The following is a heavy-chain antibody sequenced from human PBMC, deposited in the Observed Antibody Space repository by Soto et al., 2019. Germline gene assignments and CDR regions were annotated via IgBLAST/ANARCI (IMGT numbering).Heavy chain of an antibody. V-gene: IGHV3-33*01. CDR3: ARDRVVLWPGGMDV. J-gene: IGHJ6*02. CDR1: GFTFSSYG. D-gene: IGHD3-22*01. Sequence: QVQLVESGGGVVQPGRSLRLSCAASGFTFSSYGMHWVRQAPGKGLEWVAVIWYDGSNKYYADSVKGRFTISRDNSKNTLYLQMNSLRAEDTAVHYCARDRVVLWPGGMDVWGQGTTVTVSS. CDR2: IWYDGSNK.